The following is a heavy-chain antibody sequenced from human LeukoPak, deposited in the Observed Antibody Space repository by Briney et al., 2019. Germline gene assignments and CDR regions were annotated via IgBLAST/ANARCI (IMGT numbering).Heavy chain of an antibody. CDR2: INPNSGGT. Sequence: ASVKVSSKASGYTFTDYYMHRVRQAPGHGLEWMGWINPNSGGTNYAKKFQGRVSMATDTAVSTANMEVIRLRTDDTAVYYCARVRIGQQLDKYYYYAMDVWGQGTTVTVSS. CDR1: GYTFTDYY. D-gene: IGHD6-13*01. CDR3: ARVRIGQQLDKYYYYAMDV. J-gene: IGHJ6*02. V-gene: IGHV1-2*02.